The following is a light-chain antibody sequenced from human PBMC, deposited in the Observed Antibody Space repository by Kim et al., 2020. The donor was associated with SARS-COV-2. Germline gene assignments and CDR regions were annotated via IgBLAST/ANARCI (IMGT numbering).Light chain of an antibody. CDR3: SSYAGSNNVV. V-gene: IGLV2-8*01. Sequence: GQAVTISCTRTSSDVGGDNYVSWYQQHPGKAPNLMIYEVSKRPSGVPDRFSGSKSGNTASLTVSGLQAEDEADYYCSSYAGSNNVVFGGGTQLTVL. J-gene: IGLJ2*01. CDR1: SSDVGGDNY. CDR2: EVS.